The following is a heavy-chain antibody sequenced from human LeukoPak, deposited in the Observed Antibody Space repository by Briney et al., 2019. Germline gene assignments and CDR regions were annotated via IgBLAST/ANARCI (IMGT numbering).Heavy chain of an antibody. CDR3: AKHATEGGSSSTSSWDY. CDR2: ITGSGGTT. D-gene: IGHD2-2*01. CDR1: GFTFSSYA. V-gene: IGHV3-23*01. J-gene: IGHJ4*02. Sequence: GGSLRLSCAASGFTFSSYAMSWVRQAPGKGLEWVSAITGSGGTTYYADSVKGRFTISRDNSKNTLFLQMHSLRAEDTAIYYCAKHATEGGSSSTSSWDYWGQGTLVTVSS.